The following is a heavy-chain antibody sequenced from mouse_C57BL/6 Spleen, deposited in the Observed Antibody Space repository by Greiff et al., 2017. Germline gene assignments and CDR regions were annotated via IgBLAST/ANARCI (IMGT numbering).Heavy chain of an antibody. V-gene: IGHV1-19*01. Sequence: EVQLQQSGPVLVKPGASVKMSCKASGYTFPDYYMNWVKQSHGKSLEWIGVINPYNGGTSYNQKFKGKATLTVDKSSSTAYMELNSLTSEDSAVYYCAKGVYYDYDGGFAYWGQGTLVTVSA. D-gene: IGHD2-4*01. CDR1: GYTFPDYY. J-gene: IGHJ3*01. CDR2: INPYNGGT. CDR3: AKGVYYDYDGGFAY.